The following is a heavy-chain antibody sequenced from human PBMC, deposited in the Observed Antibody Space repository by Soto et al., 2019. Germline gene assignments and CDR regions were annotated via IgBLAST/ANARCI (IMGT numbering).Heavy chain of an antibody. D-gene: IGHD3-3*01. CDR2: ISSNGGST. CDR3: ARGPGTYYDFWSGYYSDY. V-gene: IGHV3-64*01. Sequence: TGGSLRLSCAASGFTFSSDAMHWVRQAPGKGLEYVSAISSNGGSTYYANSVKGRFTISRDNSKNTLYLQMGSLRAEDMAVYYCARGPGTYYDFWSGYYSDYWCQGT. J-gene: IGHJ4*02. CDR1: GFTFSSDA.